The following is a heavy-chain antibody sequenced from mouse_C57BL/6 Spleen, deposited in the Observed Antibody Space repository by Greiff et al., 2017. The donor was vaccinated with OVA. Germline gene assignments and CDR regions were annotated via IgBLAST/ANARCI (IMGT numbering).Heavy chain of an antibody. J-gene: IGHJ4*01. CDR3: ARWYGSSLYYAMDY. D-gene: IGHD1-1*01. CDR2: INYDGSST. CDR1: GFTFSDYY. Sequence: EVMLVESEGGLVQPGSSMKLSCTASGFTFSDYYMAWVRQVPEKGLEWVANINYDGSSTYYLDSLKSRFIISRDNAKNILYLQMSSLKSEDTATYYCARWYGSSLYYAMDYWGQGTSVTVSS. V-gene: IGHV5-16*01.